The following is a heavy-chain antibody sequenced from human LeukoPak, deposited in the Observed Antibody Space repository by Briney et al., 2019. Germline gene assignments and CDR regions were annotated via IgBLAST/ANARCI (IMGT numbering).Heavy chain of an antibody. V-gene: IGHV3-23*01. CDR3: AKFDDFWSGYHSPYFDY. CDR1: GFTFSSYA. D-gene: IGHD3-3*01. CDR2: ISGSGGST. Sequence: QAGGSLRLSCAASGFTFSSYAMSWVRQAPGKGLEWVSAISGSGGSTYYADSVKGRFTISRDNSKNTLYLQMNSLRAEDTAVYYCAKFDDFWSGYHSPYFDYWGQGTLVTVSS. J-gene: IGHJ4*02.